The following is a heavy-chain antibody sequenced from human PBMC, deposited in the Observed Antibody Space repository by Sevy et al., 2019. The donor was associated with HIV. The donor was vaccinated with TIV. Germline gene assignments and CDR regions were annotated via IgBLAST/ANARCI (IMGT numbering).Heavy chain of an antibody. D-gene: IGHD3-22*01. Sequence: GGSLRLSCAASGFTFSTYAMHWVRQAPGKGLEWVAVISYDGSIKYSADSVKGRFTISRDNSKNTLYRKMNSLRPEDTAVYYCAGERTYYYDSSGSDYGYYGMDVWGQGATVTVSS. CDR1: GFTFSTYA. V-gene: IGHV3-30*04. J-gene: IGHJ6*02. CDR3: AGERTYYYDSSGSDYGYYGMDV. CDR2: ISYDGSIK.